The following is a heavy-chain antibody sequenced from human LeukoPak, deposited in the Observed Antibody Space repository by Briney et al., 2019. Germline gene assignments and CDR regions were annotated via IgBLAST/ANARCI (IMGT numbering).Heavy chain of an antibody. CDR1: GFTFSSYS. V-gene: IGHV3-21*04. CDR3: AKDQSDPSGDYADY. CDR2: ISSSSSYI. Sequence: GGSLRLSCAASGFTFSSYSMNWVRQAPGKGLEWVSSISSSSSYIYYADSVKGRFTISRDNAKNSLYLQINSLRAEDTAVYYCAKDQSDPSGDYADYWGQGTLVTVSS. J-gene: IGHJ4*02. D-gene: IGHD3-16*01.